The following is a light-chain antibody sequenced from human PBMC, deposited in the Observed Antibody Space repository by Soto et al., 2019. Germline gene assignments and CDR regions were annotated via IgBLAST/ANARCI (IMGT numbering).Light chain of an antibody. CDR1: QSVSSN. CDR3: QHYNNWPLT. Sequence: IVMSLSPATLSVSPGERATLSCRASQSVSSNLAWYQQKPGQAPRLLIYGASTRATGIPARFSGSGSGTEFTLTISSLQSEDFAVYYCQHYNNWPLTFGQGTRLEIK. V-gene: IGKV3-15*01. CDR2: GAS. J-gene: IGKJ5*01.